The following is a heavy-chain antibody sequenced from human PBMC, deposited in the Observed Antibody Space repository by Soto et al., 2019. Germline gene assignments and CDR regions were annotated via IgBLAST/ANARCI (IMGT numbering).Heavy chain of an antibody. CDR2: IIPIFGTA. J-gene: IGHJ3*02. CDR3: ARRRESAGAPVGAFDI. V-gene: IGHV1-69*01. CDR1: GGTFSSYA. Sequence: QVQLVQSGAEVKKPGSSVKVSYKASGGTFSSYAISWVRQAPGQGLEWMGGIIPIFGTANYAQKFQGRVTITADESTSTAYMELSSLRSEDTAVYYCARRRESAGAPVGAFDIWGQGTMVTVSS. D-gene: IGHD1-26*01.